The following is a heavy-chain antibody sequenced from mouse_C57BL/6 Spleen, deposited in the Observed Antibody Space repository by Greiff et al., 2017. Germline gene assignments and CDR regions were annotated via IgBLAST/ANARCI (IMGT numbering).Heavy chain of an antibody. V-gene: IGHV5-17*01. CDR1: GFTFSDYG. CDR2: ISSGSSTI. Sequence: VQLKESGGGLVKPGGSLKLSCAASGFTFSDYGMHWVRQAPEKGLEWVAYISSGSSTIYYADTVKGRFTISRDNAKNTLFLQMTSLRSEDTAMYYCARQLRGYWYFDVWGTGTTVTVSS. J-gene: IGHJ1*03. CDR3: ARQLRGYWYFDV. D-gene: IGHD4-1*02.